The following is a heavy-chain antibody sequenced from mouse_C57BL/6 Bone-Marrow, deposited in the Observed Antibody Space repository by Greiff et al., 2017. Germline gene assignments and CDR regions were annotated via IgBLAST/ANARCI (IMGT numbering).Heavy chain of an antibody. Sequence: QVQLQQPGAELVMPGASVKLSCKASGYTFTSYWMHWVKQRPGQGLEWIGEIDPSDSYTNYNQKFKGKFTLTVDKSSSTAYMQLNSLTSEDSAVYYCARGQLRLKAWFAYWGQGTLVTVSA. J-gene: IGHJ3*01. CDR1: GYTFTSYW. D-gene: IGHD3-2*02. CDR2: IDPSDSYT. CDR3: ARGQLRLKAWFAY. V-gene: IGHV1-69*01.